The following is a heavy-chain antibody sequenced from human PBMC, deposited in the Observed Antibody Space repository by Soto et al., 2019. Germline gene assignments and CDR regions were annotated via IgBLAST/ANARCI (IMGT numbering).Heavy chain of an antibody. V-gene: IGHV3-23*01. Sequence: GGSLRLSCVASDFTFSNYVMSWVRQAPGKGLEWFSAISTNGGDTYHADSVKGRFTISRDNSKNTLYLQMNSLRAEDTAVYYCAKGSHDGRTYYFDYWGPGILVTVSS. D-gene: IGHD1-7*01. CDR1: DFTFSNYV. CDR3: AKGSHDGRTYYFDY. J-gene: IGHJ4*02. CDR2: ISTNGGDT.